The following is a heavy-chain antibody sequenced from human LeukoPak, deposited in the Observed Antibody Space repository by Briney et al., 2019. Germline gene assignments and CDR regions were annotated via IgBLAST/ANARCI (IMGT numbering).Heavy chain of an antibody. CDR1: GFTVSTNY. CDR2: IYSGGTT. V-gene: IGHV3-53*01. J-gene: IGHJ6*02. Sequence: GGSLRLSCAASGFTVSTNYVGWVRQAPGKGLEWVSVIYSGGTTNYADSVKGRFTISRDNSKNTVYLQMNSLRAEDTAVYYCARGGYAHYYGMDVWGQGTTVTVSS. D-gene: IGHD5-18*01. CDR3: ARGGYAHYYGMDV.